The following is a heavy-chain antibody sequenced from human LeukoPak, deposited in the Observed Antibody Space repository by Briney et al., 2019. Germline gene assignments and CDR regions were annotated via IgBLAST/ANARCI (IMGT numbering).Heavy chain of an antibody. D-gene: IGHD3-22*01. CDR3: ARQQYYYDSSGYYSPRRVYYFDY. CDR2: IYYSGSH. V-gene: IGHV4-59*07. J-gene: IGHJ4*02. Sequence: PSDTLTLICTVCGASISCYYWSCIRQPPGKGLEWIGYIYYSGSHNYNPSLKSRVTISVGTSKNQFSLKLSSVAAADAAVYYCARQQYYYDSSGYYSPRRVYYFDYWGQGTLVTVSS. CDR1: GASISCYY.